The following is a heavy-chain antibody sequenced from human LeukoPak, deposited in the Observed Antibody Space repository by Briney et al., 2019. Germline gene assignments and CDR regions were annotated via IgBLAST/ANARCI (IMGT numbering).Heavy chain of an antibody. Sequence: GGSLRLSCAASRFTFSRYSMNWVRQAPGKGLEWVSSITGTSDYVYYADSVKGRFTISRDNAKNSVFLQMNSLGAEDTGLYFCAREGGMIIPFDYWGQGILVTVSS. CDR1: RFTFSRYS. D-gene: IGHD3-16*01. V-gene: IGHV3-21*01. CDR2: ITGTSDYV. J-gene: IGHJ4*02. CDR3: AREGGMIIPFDY.